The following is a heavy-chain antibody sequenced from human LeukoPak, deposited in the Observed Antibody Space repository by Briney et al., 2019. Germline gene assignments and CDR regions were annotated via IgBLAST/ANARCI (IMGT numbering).Heavy chain of an antibody. CDR2: LSSGGDT. V-gene: IGHV3-23*01. CDR1: GFPLSASA. CDR3: AQRGTGHYLVA. Sequence: PGGSLRLSCVASGFPLSASAMNWVRQAPGKGLEWISALSSGGDTYYADSVEGRFSISRDNSRNSLYLQMDSLREDDTAIYYCAQRGTGHYLVAWGQGTLVSVSS. D-gene: IGHD3-16*01. J-gene: IGHJ4*02.